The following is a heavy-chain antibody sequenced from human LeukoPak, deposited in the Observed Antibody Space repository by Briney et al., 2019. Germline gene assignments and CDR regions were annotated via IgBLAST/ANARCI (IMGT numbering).Heavy chain of an antibody. CDR2: IKEDGSVK. V-gene: IGHV3-7*01. CDR1: GVTFSRYW. Sequence: PGGSLRLSCAASGVTFSRYWMSWVRQAPGKGLEWVANIKEDGSVKYYVDSVKGRFTISRDNAKNSLYLQMNSLRAEDTAVYYCARGYSYGEFDYWGQGTLVTVSS. CDR3: ARGYSYGEFDY. J-gene: IGHJ4*02. D-gene: IGHD5-18*01.